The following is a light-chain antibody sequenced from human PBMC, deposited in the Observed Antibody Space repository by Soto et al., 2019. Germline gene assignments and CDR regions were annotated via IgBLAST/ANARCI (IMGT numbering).Light chain of an antibody. J-gene: IGKJ1*01. CDR1: QSVGGNF. CDR3: QQYHRSPRT. Sequence: DIVLAQSPGTLSLSPGERATLSCRASQSVGGNFLAWYQQKPGQAPRLLIYGATSRATGIPDRFSGSGSGTDFTLTISRLEPEDFAVYYCQQYHRSPRTFGQGTKVDIK. V-gene: IGKV3-20*01. CDR2: GAT.